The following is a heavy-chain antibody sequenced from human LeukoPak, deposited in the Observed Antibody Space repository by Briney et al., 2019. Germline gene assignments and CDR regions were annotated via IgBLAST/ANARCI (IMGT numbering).Heavy chain of an antibody. D-gene: IGHD3-9*01. J-gene: IGHJ4*02. CDR3: AKAASALYYDILTGYYGLDYFDY. CDR1: GFTFSSYW. V-gene: IGHV3-7*03. Sequence: PGASLRLSCAASGFTFSSYWMSWVRQAPGKGLEWVANIKQDGSEKYYVDSVKGRFTISRDNAKNSLYLQMNSLRAEDTAVYYCAKAASALYYDILTGYYGLDYFDYWGQGTLVTVSS. CDR2: IKQDGSEK.